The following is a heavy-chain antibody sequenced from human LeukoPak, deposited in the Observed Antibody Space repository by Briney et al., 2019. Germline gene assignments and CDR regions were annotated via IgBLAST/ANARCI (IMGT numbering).Heavy chain of an antibody. V-gene: IGHV1-46*01. D-gene: IGHD3-22*01. Sequence: ASVKVSCKASGYTFTSYYMHWGRQAPGQGLEWMGIINPSGGSTSYAQKFQGRVTMTRDTSTSTVYMELSSLRSEDTAVYYCARGADGYYYDSSGYYWYWGQGTLVTVSS. CDR3: ARGADGYYYDSSGYYWY. J-gene: IGHJ4*02. CDR2: INPSGGST. CDR1: GYTFTSYY.